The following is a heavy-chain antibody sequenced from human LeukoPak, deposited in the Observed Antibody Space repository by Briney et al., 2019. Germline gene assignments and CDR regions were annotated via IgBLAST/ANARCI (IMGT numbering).Heavy chain of an antibody. Sequence: KISCKASGGTFSSYAISWVRQAPGQGLEWMGGIIPIFGTANYAQKFQGRVTITADESTSTAYMELSSLRSEDTAVYYCARGDYSSSSFFDYWGQGTLVTVSS. CDR2: IIPIFGTA. CDR3: ARGDYSSSSFFDY. D-gene: IGHD6-6*01. CDR1: GGTFSSYA. V-gene: IGHV1-69*01. J-gene: IGHJ4*02.